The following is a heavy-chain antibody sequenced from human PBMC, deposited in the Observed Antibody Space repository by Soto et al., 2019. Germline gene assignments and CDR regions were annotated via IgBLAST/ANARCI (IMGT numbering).Heavy chain of an antibody. CDR2: IYSGGHT. J-gene: IGHJ4*02. CDR1: GITVSDNY. CDR3: ARVDD. Sequence: EVQLVESGGDLVQPGGSLRLSCAASGITVSDNYMSWVRQVPGKGLEWVSIIYSGGHTYRADSVKGRFTISRDNSKNTLFLQMNSLRVEDTALYYCARVDDWGRGTLVTVSS. V-gene: IGHV3-66*01.